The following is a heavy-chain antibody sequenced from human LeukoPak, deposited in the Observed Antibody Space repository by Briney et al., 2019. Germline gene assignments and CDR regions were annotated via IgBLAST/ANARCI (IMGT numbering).Heavy chain of an antibody. Sequence: GGSLQISCKGSGYSFTRYWIGWVRQLAGKGLEGMGIIYPGDSDNRYRPSFQGQVTISAEKYIRTPYLHWSTLKASDTAMYYCARQVGTVPAAITGWFDPWGQGTLVTVSS. CDR1: GYSFTRYW. D-gene: IGHD2-2*02. V-gene: IGHV5-51*01. CDR2: IYPGDSDN. J-gene: IGHJ5*02. CDR3: ARQVGTVPAAITGWFDP.